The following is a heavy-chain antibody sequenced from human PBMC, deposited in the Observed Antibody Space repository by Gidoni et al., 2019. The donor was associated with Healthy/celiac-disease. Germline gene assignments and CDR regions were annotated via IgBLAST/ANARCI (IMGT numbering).Heavy chain of an antibody. J-gene: IGHJ6*03. CDR3: ASSWGSYYYYYMDV. CDR1: GSTFTSYA. V-gene: IGHV1-3*01. Sequence: QVQLVQSGAEVKKPGASVKVSCKASGSTFTSYAMHWVRQAPGQRLEWMGWINAGNGNTKYSQKFQGRVTITRDTSASTAYMELSSLRSEDTAVYYCASSWGSYYYYYMDVWGKGTTVTVSS. D-gene: IGHD7-27*01. CDR2: INAGNGNT.